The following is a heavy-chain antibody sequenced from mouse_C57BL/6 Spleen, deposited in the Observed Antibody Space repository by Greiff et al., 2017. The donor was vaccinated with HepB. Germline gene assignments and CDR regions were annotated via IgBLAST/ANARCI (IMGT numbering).Heavy chain of an antibody. D-gene: IGHD2-5*01. CDR2: IDPSDSYT. CDR3: ARMYSKGGFAY. Sequence: QVQLQQPGAELVMPGASVKLSCKASGYTFTSYWMHWVKQRPGQGLEWIGEIDPSDSYTNYNQKFKGKSTMTVDKSSSTAYMQLSSLTSEDSAVYYCARMYSKGGFAYWGQGTLVTVSA. CDR1: GYTFTSYW. J-gene: IGHJ3*01. V-gene: IGHV1-69*01.